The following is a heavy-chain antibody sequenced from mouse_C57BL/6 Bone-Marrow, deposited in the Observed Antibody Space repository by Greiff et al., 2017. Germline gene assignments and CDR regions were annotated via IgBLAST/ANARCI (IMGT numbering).Heavy chain of an antibody. V-gene: IGHV1-69*01. CDR3: ARGDYDPSPTYYFDY. Sequence: VQLQQPGAELVMPGASVKLSCKASGYTFTSYWMNWVKQRPGQGLEWIGEIDPSDSYTNYNQKFKGKSTLTVEKSSSTAYMQLSSLTSEYSAVDYFARGDYDPSPTYYFDYWGQGTTLTVSS. CDR2: IDPSDSYT. J-gene: IGHJ2*01. D-gene: IGHD2-4*01. CDR1: GYTFTSYW.